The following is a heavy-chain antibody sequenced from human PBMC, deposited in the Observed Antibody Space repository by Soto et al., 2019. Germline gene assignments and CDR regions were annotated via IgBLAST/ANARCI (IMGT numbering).Heavy chain of an antibody. CDR2: ISSSSSYI. D-gene: IGHD6-19*01. CDR3: ARINSGWGPLSPYPFDY. Sequence: GGSLRLSCAASGFIFSRSAMNWVRQAPGKGLEWVSSISSSSSYIYYADSVNGRFTISRDNAKNSLYLQMNSLRAEDTAVYYCARINSGWGPLSPYPFDYWGQGALVTVSS. V-gene: IGHV3-21*01. CDR1: GFIFSRSA. J-gene: IGHJ4*02.